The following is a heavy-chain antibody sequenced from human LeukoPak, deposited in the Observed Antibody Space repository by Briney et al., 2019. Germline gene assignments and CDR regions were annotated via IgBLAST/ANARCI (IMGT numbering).Heavy chain of an antibody. Sequence: HPGGSLRLSCAASGFTFSTYAMNWVRQAPGKGLEWVSYINSRGSTIYYADSVKGRFTISRDDAKNSLYLQMNILRAEDTALYYCAREGHYYFDYWGQGTLVTVSS. V-gene: IGHV3-48*03. CDR3: AREGHYYFDY. J-gene: IGHJ4*02. CDR2: INSRGSTI. CDR1: GFTFSTYA.